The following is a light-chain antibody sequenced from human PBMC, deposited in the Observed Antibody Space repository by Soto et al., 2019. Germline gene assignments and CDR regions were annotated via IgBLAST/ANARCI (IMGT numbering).Light chain of an antibody. CDR1: EILSSSY. J-gene: IGKJ1*01. CDR2: XPS. CDR3: HHYET. V-gene: IGKV3-20*01. Sequence: EIVLTQSPGTLSLSPGQRATLSCRASEILSSSYLAWYQQKPGKXXTXPXXXPSGRPTTIQERFSGSGSGTDFTLPISRLEPEDSAVYYCHHYETFGQGTKVDIK.